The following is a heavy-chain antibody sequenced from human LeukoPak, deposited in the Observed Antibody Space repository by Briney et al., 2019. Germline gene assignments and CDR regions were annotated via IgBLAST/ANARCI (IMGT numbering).Heavy chain of an antibody. Sequence: GGSLRLSCAASGFTFSSYWMHWVRQAPGKGLVWVSRINSDGSSTSYADSVKGRFTISRDNAKNTLYLQMNSLRAEDTAVYYCARDGYGGSYLPDHPFDYWGQGTLVTVSS. CDR1: GFTFSSYW. V-gene: IGHV3-74*01. J-gene: IGHJ4*02. CDR2: INSDGSST. CDR3: ARDGYGGSYLPDHPFDY. D-gene: IGHD1-26*01.